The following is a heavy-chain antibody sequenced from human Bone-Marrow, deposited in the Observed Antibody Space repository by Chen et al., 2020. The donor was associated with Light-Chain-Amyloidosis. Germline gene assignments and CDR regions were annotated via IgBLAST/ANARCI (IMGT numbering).Heavy chain of an antibody. CDR1: GFTFSSYW. CDR2: INSDGSST. V-gene: IGHV3-74*01. Sequence: EVQLVESGGGLVQPGGSLRLSCQASGFTFSSYWIHWVRQAPGKGLVWVSRINSDGSSTSYADSVKGRFTISRDNAKNTLYLQMSSLRAEDTAVYYCTTQGVITGMRYWGQGTLVTVSS. D-gene: IGHD1-20*01. J-gene: IGHJ4*02. CDR3: TTQGVITGMRY.